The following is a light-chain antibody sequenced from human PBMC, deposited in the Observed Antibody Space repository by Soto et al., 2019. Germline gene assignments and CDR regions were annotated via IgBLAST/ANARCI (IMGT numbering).Light chain of an antibody. CDR3: QQYYSSCT. Sequence: DIVMTQSPDSLAVSLGERATINCKSSRSVLYSSNNKNYLAWYQQKPGQPPKLLIHWASTRESGVPDRFSGSGSGTDFTLNISSLQAEDVAVYYCQQYYSSCTFGQGTKLEIK. CDR2: WAS. CDR1: RSVLYSSNNKNY. J-gene: IGKJ2*02. V-gene: IGKV4-1*01.